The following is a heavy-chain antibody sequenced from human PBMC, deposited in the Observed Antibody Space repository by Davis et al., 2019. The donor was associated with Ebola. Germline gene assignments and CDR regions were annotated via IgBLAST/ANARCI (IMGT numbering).Heavy chain of an antibody. D-gene: IGHD6-19*01. CDR2: IGTAGDT. CDR3: ARGGPLAVAGTNYYYGMDV. CDR1: VFPFSSYA. Sequence: GESLKISCTDSVFPFSSYAMTWVRQAPGKGLEWVSAIGTAGDTYYPGSVKGRFTISRENAKNSLYLQMNSLRAGDTAVYYCARGGPLAVAGTNYYYGMDVWGKGTTVTVSS. V-gene: IGHV3-13*01. J-gene: IGHJ6*04.